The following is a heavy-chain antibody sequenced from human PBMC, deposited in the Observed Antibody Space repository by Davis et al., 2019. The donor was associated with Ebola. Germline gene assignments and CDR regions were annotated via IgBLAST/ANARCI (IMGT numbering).Heavy chain of an antibody. CDR3: ARTMAGGGFDY. V-gene: IGHV3-23*01. D-gene: IGHD6-19*01. CDR2: INNSGGSK. Sequence: GESLKISCVASGFSFSTYAMSWVRQAPGKGLEWISGINNSGGSKDYADSVRGRFTISRDNSKNTLYLQMNSLRAEDTAVYYCARTMAGGGFDYWGQGTLVTVSS. J-gene: IGHJ4*02. CDR1: GFSFSTYA.